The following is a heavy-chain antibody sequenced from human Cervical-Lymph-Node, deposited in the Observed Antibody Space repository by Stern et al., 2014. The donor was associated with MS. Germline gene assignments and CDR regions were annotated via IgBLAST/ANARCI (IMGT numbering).Heavy chain of an antibody. CDR1: GFTFRSDW. V-gene: IGHV3-74*01. J-gene: IGHJ6*02. Sequence: EVQLVESGGGLIQPGGSLRLSCAASGFTFRSDWMHWVRQAPGKGLVGVSLIKSDGSTTSYADSVKGRFTISRDNAKNTLYLQMNSLRAEDTAVYYCARDSKYSMDVWGQGTTVTVSS. CDR3: ARDSKYSMDV. CDR2: IKSDGSTT.